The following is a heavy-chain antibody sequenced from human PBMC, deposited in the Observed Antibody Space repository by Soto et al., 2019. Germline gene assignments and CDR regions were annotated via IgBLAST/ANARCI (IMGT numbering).Heavy chain of an antibody. J-gene: IGHJ5*02. CDR2: ISGSGGST. Sequence: GGSLRLSCAVSGFTFSSYVMSWVRQAPGKGLEWVSAISGSGGSTYYADSVKGRFTIPRDNSKNTLYLQMNSLRADDTAVYYCAKVGYYDSSGHNWFDPWGQGTLVTVSS. V-gene: IGHV3-23*01. D-gene: IGHD3-22*01. CDR1: GFTFSSYV. CDR3: AKVGYYDSSGHNWFDP.